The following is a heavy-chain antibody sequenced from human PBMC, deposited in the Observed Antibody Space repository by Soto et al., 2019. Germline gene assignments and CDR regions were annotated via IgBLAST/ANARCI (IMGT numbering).Heavy chain of an antibody. CDR3: ARARFDSWSHIYYGLDV. CDR1: GGSFSGYS. V-gene: IGHV4-34*01. D-gene: IGHD3-3*01. CDR2: INHSGTT. Sequence: QVQLQQWGGGLLKPSETLSLTCAVYGGSFSGYSWTWLRQPPGKGLEWIGEINHSGTTDYNPALKSRVTMSVDTSKNQFSLRVTSVTAADTAVYYCARARFDSWSHIYYGLDVWGQGTTVIVSS. J-gene: IGHJ6*02.